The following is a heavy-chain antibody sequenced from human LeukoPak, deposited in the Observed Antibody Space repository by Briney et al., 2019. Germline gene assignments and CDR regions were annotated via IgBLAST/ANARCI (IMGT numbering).Heavy chain of an antibody. J-gene: IGHJ4*02. CDR2: IWYDGSNK. CDR1: GFTFSSYG. Sequence: GGSLRLSCAASGFTFSSYGMHWVRQAPGKGVEWVAVIWYDGSNKYYADSVKGRFTISRDNSKNTLYLQMNSLRAEDTAVYYCARDTRRFGEPSYFDYWGQGTLVTVSS. D-gene: IGHD3-10*01. V-gene: IGHV3-33*01. CDR3: ARDTRRFGEPSYFDY.